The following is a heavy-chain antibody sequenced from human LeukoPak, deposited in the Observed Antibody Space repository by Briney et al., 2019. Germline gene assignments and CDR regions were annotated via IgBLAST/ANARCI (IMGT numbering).Heavy chain of an antibody. J-gene: IGHJ6*03. CDR2: ISYDGSNK. D-gene: IGHD3-3*01. CDR1: GFTFSSYA. V-gene: IGHV3-30-3*01. CDR3: ARSYYDFWSGYSPTYCYYMDV. Sequence: GGSLRLSCAASGFTFSSYAMHWVRQAPGKGLEWVAVISYDGSNKYYADSVKGRFTISRDNSKNTLYLQMNSLRAEDTAVYYCARSYYDFWSGYSPTYCYYMDVWGKGTTVTVSS.